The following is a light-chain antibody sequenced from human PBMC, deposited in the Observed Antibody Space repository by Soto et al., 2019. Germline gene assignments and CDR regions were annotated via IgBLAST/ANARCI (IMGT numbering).Light chain of an antibody. CDR1: NIGRKS. CDR3: HVWDSSSDHHV. CDR2: YDN. Sequence: SYELTQPPSESVAPGETASITCGGNNIGRKSVHWYQQKPGQAPVQVIYYDNDRPSGIPERFSGSNSGNTATLTISRVEAGDEADVYCHVWDSSSDHHVFGTGTKVTVL. V-gene: IGLV3-21*04. J-gene: IGLJ1*01.